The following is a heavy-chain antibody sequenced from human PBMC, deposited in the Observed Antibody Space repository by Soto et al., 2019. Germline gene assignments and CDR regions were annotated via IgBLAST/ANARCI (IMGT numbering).Heavy chain of an antibody. CDR3: AREMSSSWWFDY. V-gene: IGHV3-33*01. D-gene: IGHD6-13*01. Sequence: QVQLVESGGGVVQPGRSLRLSCAASGFTFSSYGMHWVRQAPGKGLEWVAVIWYDGSNKYYADSVKGRFTISRDNSKNRVDLQMNSMRAEDTAVYYCAREMSSSWWFDYWGQGTLVTVSS. CDR2: IWYDGSNK. J-gene: IGHJ4*02. CDR1: GFTFSSYG.